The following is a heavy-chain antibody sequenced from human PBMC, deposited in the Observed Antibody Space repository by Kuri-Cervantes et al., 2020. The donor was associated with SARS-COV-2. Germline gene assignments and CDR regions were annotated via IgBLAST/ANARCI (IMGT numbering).Heavy chain of an antibody. D-gene: IGHD2-8*01. CDR2: INHSGST. V-gene: IGHV4-34*01. J-gene: IGHJ4*02. CDR1: GGSFSGCY. Sequence: ESLKISCAVYGGSFSGCYWSWIRQPPGKGLEWIGEINHSGSTNYNPSLKSRVTISVDTSKNQFSLKLSSVTAADTAVYYCARQYCTNGVCYTPFDYWGQGTLVTVSS. CDR3: ARQYCTNGVCYTPFDY.